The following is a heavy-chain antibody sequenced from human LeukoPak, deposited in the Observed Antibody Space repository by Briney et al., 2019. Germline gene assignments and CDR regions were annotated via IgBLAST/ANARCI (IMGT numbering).Heavy chain of an antibody. J-gene: IGHJ5*02. Sequence: SQTLSLTCTVSGGSISSGGYYWSWIRQHPGKGLEWIGYIYYGGSTYYNPSLKSRVTISVDTSKNQFSLKLSSVTAADTAVYYCARVGTTRCYYGSGSQNNWFDPWGQGTLVTVSS. D-gene: IGHD3-10*01. V-gene: IGHV4-31*03. CDR3: ARVGTTRCYYGSGSQNNWFDP. CDR1: GGSISSGGYY. CDR2: IYYGGST.